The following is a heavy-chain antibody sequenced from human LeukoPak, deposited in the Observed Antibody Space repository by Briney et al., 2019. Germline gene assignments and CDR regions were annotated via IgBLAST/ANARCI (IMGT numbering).Heavy chain of an antibody. D-gene: IGHD2-2*01. CDR3: AKLAGQDIVVVPAANDYYYYYMDV. CDR1: GFTFSSYA. Sequence: GGSLRLSCAASGFTFSSYAMHWVRQAPGKGLEWVAVISYDGSNKYYADFVKGRFTISRDNSKNTLYLQMNSLRAEDTAVYYCAKLAGQDIVVVPAANDYYYYYMDVWGKGTTVTISS. J-gene: IGHJ6*03. CDR2: ISYDGSNK. V-gene: IGHV3-30*04.